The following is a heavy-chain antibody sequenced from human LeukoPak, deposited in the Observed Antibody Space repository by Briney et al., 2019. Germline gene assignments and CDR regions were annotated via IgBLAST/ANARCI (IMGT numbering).Heavy chain of an antibody. CDR2: INHSGST. CDR1: GGSFSGYY. CDR3: ARDRPRGAASTANWFDP. D-gene: IGHD6-13*01. V-gene: IGHV4-34*01. Sequence: PSETLSLTCAVYGGSFSGYYWSWIRQPPGKGLEWIGEINHSGSTNYNPSLKSRVTISVDTSKNQFSLKLSSVTAADTAVYYCARDRPRGAASTANWFDPWGQGTLVTVSS. J-gene: IGHJ5*02.